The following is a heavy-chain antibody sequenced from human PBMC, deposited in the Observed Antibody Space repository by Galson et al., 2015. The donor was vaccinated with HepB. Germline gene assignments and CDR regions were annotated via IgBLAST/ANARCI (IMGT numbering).Heavy chain of an antibody. D-gene: IGHD3-16*01. Sequence: SLRLSCAASGFTFSGSAMHWVRQTPGKGLEWVGRIGRKANNYSTAYAASGKVSFIIARDDSTNTAFLQMHRLKTEDTAVYYCSRLGDLAVYSSAWGQGTLVTVSS. CDR2: IGRKANNYST. CDR1: GFTFSGSA. CDR3: SRLGDLAVYSSA. V-gene: IGHV3-73*01. J-gene: IGHJ5*02.